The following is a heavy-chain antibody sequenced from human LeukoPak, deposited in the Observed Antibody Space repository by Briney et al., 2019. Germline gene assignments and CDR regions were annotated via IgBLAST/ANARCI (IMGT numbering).Heavy chain of an antibody. Sequence: SETLSLTCTVSGYSISSGYYWGWIRQPPGKGLEWIGSIYHSGSTYYNPSLKSRVTISVDTSKNQFSLKLSSVTAADTAVYYCARGCSSTSCQDGSDYWGQGTLVTVSS. D-gene: IGHD2-2*01. CDR2: IYHSGST. CDR3: ARGCSSTSCQDGSDY. CDR1: GYSISSGYY. V-gene: IGHV4-38-2*02. J-gene: IGHJ4*02.